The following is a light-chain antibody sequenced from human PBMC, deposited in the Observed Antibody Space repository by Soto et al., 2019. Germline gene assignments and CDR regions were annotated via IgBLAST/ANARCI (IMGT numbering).Light chain of an antibody. CDR3: QQSFSTPQT. Sequence: DIQMTQSPSSLSASVGDSVTITCRASQSIDIYLSWYQQKPGKAPKLLMNVASTLQGGVPSRCSGSGSGTEVTLAISSLQAEDSATYYCQQSFSTPQTFGGGAKVDIK. CDR1: QSIDIY. CDR2: VAS. J-gene: IGKJ4*01. V-gene: IGKV1-39*01.